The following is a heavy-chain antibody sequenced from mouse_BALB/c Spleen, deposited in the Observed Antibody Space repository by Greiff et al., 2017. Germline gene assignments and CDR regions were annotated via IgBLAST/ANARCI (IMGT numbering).Heavy chain of an antibody. V-gene: IGHV5-6-5*01. CDR1: GFTFSSYA. J-gene: IGHJ4*01. CDR3: ARDGGGYYAMDY. Sequence: EVMLVESGGGLVKPGGSLKLSCAASGFTFSSYAMSWVRQTPEKRLEWVASISSGGSTYYPDSVKGRFTISRDNARNILYLQMSSLRSEDTAMYYCARDGGGYYAMDYWGQGTSVTVSS. CDR2: ISSGGST.